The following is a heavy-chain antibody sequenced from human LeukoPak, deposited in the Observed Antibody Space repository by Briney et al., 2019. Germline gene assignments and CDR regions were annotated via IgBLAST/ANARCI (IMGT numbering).Heavy chain of an antibody. CDR1: GYSLTSYW. D-gene: IGHD6-19*01. Sequence: GESLKISCKGLGYSLTSYWIGWVRQMPGKGLEWMGIIYPGDSDTRYSPSFQGQVTISADKSISTAYLQWSSLRASDTAMYYCAYSSGWSKPLFDFWGQGTLVTVSS. CDR3: AYSSGWSKPLFDF. V-gene: IGHV5-51*01. CDR2: IYPGDSDT. J-gene: IGHJ4*02.